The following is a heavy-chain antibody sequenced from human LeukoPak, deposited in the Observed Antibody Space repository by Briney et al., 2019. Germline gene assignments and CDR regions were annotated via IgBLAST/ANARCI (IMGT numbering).Heavy chain of an antibody. CDR1: GDSISSSVYY. J-gene: IGHJ4*02. V-gene: IGHV4-39*07. Sequence: SETLSLTCTVSGDSISSSVYYWGWIRQPPGKGLEWIGSVYYSGGTYYHPSLKTRVTISVDTSKNQFSLRLRSVAAADTAIYYCARDSRYCSGGNCHLRFDYWGQGILVTVSS. CDR3: ARDSRYCSGGNCHLRFDY. D-gene: IGHD2-15*01. CDR2: VYYSGGT.